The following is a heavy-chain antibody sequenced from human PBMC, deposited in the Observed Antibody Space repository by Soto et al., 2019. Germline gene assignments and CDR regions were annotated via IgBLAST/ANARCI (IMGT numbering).Heavy chain of an antibody. J-gene: IGHJ4*02. CDR3: AARGTQGRWLEFADY. Sequence: QVQLLXSGAEVKRPGSSVKVSCEASGGTFSSLGFTWVRQAPGQGLEWMGGINPISGGTTFAQKLQGRVTXXXXXSTXXXXXXXXXXXXXDXAMXYCAARGTQGRWLEFADYWGQGTLVXVSS. D-gene: IGHD5-12*01. CDR1: GGTFSSLG. CDR2: INPISGGT. V-gene: IGHV1-69*01.